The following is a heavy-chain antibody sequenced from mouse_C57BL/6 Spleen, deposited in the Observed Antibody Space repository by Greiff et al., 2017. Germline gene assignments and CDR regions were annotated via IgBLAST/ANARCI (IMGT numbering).Heavy chain of an antibody. CDR2: IYPNSGGT. CDR3: ARYGDGYFSWFAY. J-gene: IGHJ3*01. Sequence: QVQLQQPGAELVKPGASVKLSCKASGYTFTSYWMHWVKQRPGRGLEWIGRIYPNSGGTKYNEKFKSKATLTVDKPSSTAYMQLSSLTSEDSAVDYCARYGDGYFSWFAYWGQGTLVTVSA. V-gene: IGHV1-72*01. D-gene: IGHD2-3*01. CDR1: GYTFTSYW.